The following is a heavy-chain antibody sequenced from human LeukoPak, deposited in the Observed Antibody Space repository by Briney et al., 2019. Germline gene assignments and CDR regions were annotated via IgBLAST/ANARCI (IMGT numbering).Heavy chain of an antibody. D-gene: IGHD2-2*02. CDR2: ISAYNDNT. CDR1: VYTFTTYG. Sequence: APVKLSCTASVYTFTTYGITWGRQAPGAGPEGRGWISAYNDNTNYAQKLQGRVTMSTDTSPGTASMEMRSLRSEDTAVYYCARDRPGRYCSTIRCYSASSFDPWGQGTLVTVSS. J-gene: IGHJ5*02. CDR3: ARDRPGRYCSTIRCYSASSFDP. V-gene: IGHV1-18*01.